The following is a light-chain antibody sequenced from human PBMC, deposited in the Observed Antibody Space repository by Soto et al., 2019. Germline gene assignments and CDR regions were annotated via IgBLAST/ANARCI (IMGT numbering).Light chain of an antibody. J-gene: IGKJ4*01. CDR2: LGS. CDR1: QSLRHSDGYRY. V-gene: IGKV2-28*01. CDR3: MQTLRSPLT. Sequence: DIVMTQSPLSLAVTPGEPASISCSSSQSLRHSDGYRYLDWYLQKPGQSPQLLIYLGSSRASGVPDRFSGNGTGTDITLQIRRVEAEDVGVYYYMQTLRSPLTFGGGTKVEMK.